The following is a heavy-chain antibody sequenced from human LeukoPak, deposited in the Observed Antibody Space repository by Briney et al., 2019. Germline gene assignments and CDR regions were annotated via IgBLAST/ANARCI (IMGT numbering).Heavy chain of an antibody. D-gene: IGHD5-18*01. CDR1: GFTFSSYA. J-gene: IGHJ4*02. V-gene: IGHV3-30*04. CDR2: ISYDGSNK. Sequence: GGSLRLSCAASGFTFSSYAMHWVRQAPGKGLEWVAVISYDGSNKYYADSVKGRFTISRDNSKNTLYLQMNSLRAEDTAVYYCAKDLSANTAIMDYWGQGTLVTVSS. CDR3: AKDLSANTAIMDY.